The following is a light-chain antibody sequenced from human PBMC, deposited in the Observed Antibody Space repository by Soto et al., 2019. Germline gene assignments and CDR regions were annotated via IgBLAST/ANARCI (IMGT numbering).Light chain of an antibody. V-gene: IGLV2-8*01. J-gene: IGLJ2*01. Sequence: QSALTQPPSASGSPGQSVTISCTGTSNDVGGYNYVSWYQHHPGKAPRLMVYEVSKRPSGVPDRFSGSKSGNTASLTVSGLQTEDEADYYCTSYAGSLPVVFGGGTKLTVL. CDR3: TSYAGSLPVV. CDR2: EVS. CDR1: SNDVGGYNY.